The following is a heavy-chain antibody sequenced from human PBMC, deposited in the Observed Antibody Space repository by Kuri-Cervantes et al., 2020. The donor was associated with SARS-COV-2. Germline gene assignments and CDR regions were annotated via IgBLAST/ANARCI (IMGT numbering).Heavy chain of an antibody. J-gene: IGHJ3*02. CDR1: GGSFSAYY. CDR3: ARDHGSFRITAAGIDAFDI. V-gene: IGHV4-34*01. D-gene: IGHD6-13*01. Sequence: SETLSLTCAVYGGSFSAYYWSWIRQPPGKGLEWIGEINHSGSTNYNPSLKSLVTISVDTSKHQLSLKLSSVTAADTAVYYCARDHGSFRITAAGIDAFDIWGQGTMVTVSS. CDR2: INHSGST.